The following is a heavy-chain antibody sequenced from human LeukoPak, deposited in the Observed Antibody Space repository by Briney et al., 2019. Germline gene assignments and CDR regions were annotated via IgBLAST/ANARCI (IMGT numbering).Heavy chain of an antibody. V-gene: IGHV3-21*01. J-gene: IGHJ3*02. Sequence: GGSLRLACAASGFAFSTYSMNWVRQAPGKGLEWVAAINTRSRTYYADSVKGRFTMSRDNARNSLYLQMNSLRVEDTAVYYCARETGCSSTSCYGEAFDTWGQGTMVTVSS. CDR2: INTRSRT. D-gene: IGHD2-2*01. CDR3: ARETGCSSTSCYGEAFDT. CDR1: GFAFSTYS.